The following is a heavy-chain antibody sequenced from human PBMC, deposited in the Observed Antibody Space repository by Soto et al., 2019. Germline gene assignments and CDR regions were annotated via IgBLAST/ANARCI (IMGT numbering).Heavy chain of an antibody. D-gene: IGHD2-15*01. J-gene: IGHJ6*02. CDR1: GFTFSSYG. CDR3: AKTGGSYCSGGSCYGYYYYYGMDV. V-gene: IGHV3-30*18. CDR2: ISYDGSNK. Sequence: QVQLVESGGGVVQPGRSLRLSCAASGFTFSSYGMHWVRQAPDKGLEWVAVISYDGSNKYYADSVKGRFTISRDNSKNTLYLQMNSLRAEDTAVYYCAKTGGSYCSGGSCYGYYYYYGMDVWGQGTTVTVSS.